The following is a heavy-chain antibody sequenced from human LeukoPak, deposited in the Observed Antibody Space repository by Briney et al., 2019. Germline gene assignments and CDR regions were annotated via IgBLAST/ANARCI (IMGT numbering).Heavy chain of an antibody. CDR2: INHSGST. Sequence: GSLRLSCAASGFTFSSYWMSWVRQAPGKGLEWIGEINHSGSTNYNPSLKSRVTISVDTSKNQFSLKLSSVTAADTAVYYCARGGQQRGRALDWCFDLWGRGTLVTVSS. CDR1: GFTFSSYW. J-gene: IGHJ2*01. CDR3: ARGGQQRGRALDWCFDL. D-gene: IGHD6-13*01. V-gene: IGHV4-34*01.